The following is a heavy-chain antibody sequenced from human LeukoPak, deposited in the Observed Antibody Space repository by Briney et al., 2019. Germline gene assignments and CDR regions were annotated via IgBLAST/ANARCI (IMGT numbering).Heavy chain of an antibody. CDR1: GGTFSSYA. Sequence: GASVKVSCKASGGTFSSYAISGVRQAPGQGLEWMGGIIPFFGTANYAQKFQGRVTITADESTSTAYMELSSLRSEDTAVYYCASEYCSGGSCYYFDDWGQGTLVTVSS. J-gene: IGHJ4*02. D-gene: IGHD2-15*01. V-gene: IGHV1-69*13. CDR2: IIPFFGTA. CDR3: ASEYCSGGSCYYFDD.